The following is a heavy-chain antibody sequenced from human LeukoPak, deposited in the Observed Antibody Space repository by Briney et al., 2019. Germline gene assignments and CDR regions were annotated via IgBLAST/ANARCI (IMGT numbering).Heavy chain of an antibody. V-gene: IGHV3-23*01. Sequence: GGSLRLSCAASGFTFSSYAMSWVRQAPGKGLEWVSAISCSGGSTYYADSVKGRFTISRDNSKNTLYLQMNSLRAEDTAVYYCAKSYYYDSSGCDFDYWGQGTLVTVSS. CDR2: ISCSGGST. CDR1: GFTFSSYA. D-gene: IGHD3-22*01. J-gene: IGHJ4*02. CDR3: AKSYYYDSSGCDFDY.